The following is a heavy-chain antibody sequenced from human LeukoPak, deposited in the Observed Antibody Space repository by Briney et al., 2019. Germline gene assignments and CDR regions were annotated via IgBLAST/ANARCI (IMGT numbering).Heavy chain of an antibody. Sequence: PSETLSLTCTVSGGSISTYYWSWIRQPPGRGLEWIGSVYSSGSTNYNPSLKSRVTMSMDTSKNQFSVRLSSVTAADTAVYYYARDILIVGATLYFDYWGQGTLVTVSS. CDR2: VYSSGST. D-gene: IGHD1-26*01. CDR1: GGSISTYY. V-gene: IGHV4-59*01. J-gene: IGHJ4*02. CDR3: ARDILIVGATLYFDY.